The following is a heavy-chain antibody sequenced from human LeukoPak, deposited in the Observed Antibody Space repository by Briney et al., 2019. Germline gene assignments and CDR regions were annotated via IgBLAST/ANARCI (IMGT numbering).Heavy chain of an antibody. D-gene: IGHD1-26*01. Sequence: SETLSLTCTVSGGSISSYYWSWIRQPPGKGLEWIGYIYYSGSTNYSPSLKSRVTISVDTSKNQFSLKLSSVTAADTAVYYCARGVTELLPDYWGQGTLVTVSS. CDR3: ARGVTELLPDY. CDR1: GGSISSYY. J-gene: IGHJ4*02. CDR2: IYYSGST. V-gene: IGHV4-59*01.